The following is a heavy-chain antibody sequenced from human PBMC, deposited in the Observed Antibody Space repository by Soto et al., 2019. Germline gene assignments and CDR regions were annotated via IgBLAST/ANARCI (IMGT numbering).Heavy chain of an antibody. Sequence: SETLSLPCTVSGGSISSYYWRWIRQPAGKGLEWIGRIYTSGSTNYNPSLKSRVTMSVDTSKNQFSLKLSSVTAADTAVYYCARDLLTGYLNWFDPRGQGTLVTVSS. CDR2: IYTSGST. D-gene: IGHD3-9*01. CDR3: ARDLLTGYLNWFDP. V-gene: IGHV4-4*07. J-gene: IGHJ5*02. CDR1: GGSISSYY.